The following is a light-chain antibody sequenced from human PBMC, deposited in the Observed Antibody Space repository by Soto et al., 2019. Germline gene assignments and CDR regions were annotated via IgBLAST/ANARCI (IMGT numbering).Light chain of an antibody. J-gene: IGKJ4*01. CDR2: DAS. V-gene: IGKV3-11*01. Sequence: EIVVTQSPTTLSLSPGERATLSCRASQSVSSYLAWYQQKPGQAPRLLIYDASNRATGIPARFSGSGSGTDFTLTISRLEPEDFAVYYCQQYGSPLTFGGGTKVDIK. CDR3: QQYGSPLT. CDR1: QSVSSY.